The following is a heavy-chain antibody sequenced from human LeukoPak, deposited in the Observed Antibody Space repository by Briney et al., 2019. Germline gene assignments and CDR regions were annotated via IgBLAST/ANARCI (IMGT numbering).Heavy chain of an antibody. Sequence: ASVKVSCKASGGTFSSYAISWVRQAPGQGLEWMGGIIPIFGTANYAQKFQGRVTITADESTSTAYMELSNLRSEDTAVYYCAMIVVVPAASFDYWGQGTLVTVSS. D-gene: IGHD2-2*01. CDR1: GGTFSSYA. CDR3: AMIVVVPAASFDY. CDR2: IIPIFGTA. V-gene: IGHV1-69*13. J-gene: IGHJ4*02.